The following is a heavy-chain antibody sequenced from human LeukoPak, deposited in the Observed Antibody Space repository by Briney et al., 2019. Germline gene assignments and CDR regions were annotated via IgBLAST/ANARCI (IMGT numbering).Heavy chain of an antibody. CDR1: GGSFSGYY. CDR2: INHSGTT. J-gene: IGHJ4*02. D-gene: IGHD2-2*01. Sequence: SETLSLTCAVYGGSFSGYYWSWIRQPPGKGLEWIGEINHSGTTNYNPSLKSRVTISVDTSNNQFSLRLSSVTAADTAVYYCARGDCSSTRCYVAFDYWGQGTLVTVSS. V-gene: IGHV4-34*01. CDR3: ARGDCSSTRCYVAFDY.